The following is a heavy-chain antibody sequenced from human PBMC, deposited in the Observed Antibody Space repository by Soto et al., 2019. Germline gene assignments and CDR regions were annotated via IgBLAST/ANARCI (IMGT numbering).Heavy chain of an antibody. Sequence: EVQLVESGGGLVQPGRSLRLSCAASGFTFDDYDLHWVRQAPGKGLEWVSGISCNSGSIGYADSVKGRFTISRDNAKNSLYLKMNSLRAEDTALYYCAKDPGEGELSLTSPFDIWGQGTMVTVSS. J-gene: IGHJ3*02. CDR1: GFTFDDYD. CDR2: ISCNSGSI. CDR3: AKDPGEGELSLTSPFDI. V-gene: IGHV3-9*01. D-gene: IGHD3-16*02.